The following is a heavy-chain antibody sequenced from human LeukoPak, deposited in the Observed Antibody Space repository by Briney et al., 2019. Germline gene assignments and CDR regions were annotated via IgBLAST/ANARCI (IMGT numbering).Heavy chain of an antibody. CDR3: ARHHSIEAAGNNWLDP. V-gene: IGHV4-61*02. Sequence: PSETLSPTCTVSGGSISSSSYYWSWIRQPAGKGLEWIGRIYTSGSTNYNPSLKSRVTISVDTSKNQFSLRLTSVTAADTAVYYCARHHSIEAAGNNWLDPWGQGTLVTVSS. D-gene: IGHD6-13*01. CDR2: IYTSGST. CDR1: GGSISSSSYY. J-gene: IGHJ5*02.